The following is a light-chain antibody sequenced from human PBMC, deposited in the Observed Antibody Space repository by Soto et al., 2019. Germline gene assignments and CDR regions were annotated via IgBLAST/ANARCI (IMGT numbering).Light chain of an antibody. V-gene: IGKV3-20*01. CDR3: QQYGSSPRIT. CDR1: QSVSSSY. Sequence: EIVVTQSPGTLSLSPGERATLSCRASQSVSSSYLAWYQQKPGQAPRLLIYGASSRATGIPDRFSGSGSGIDFTLTISRLEPEDFAVYYCQQYGSSPRITFGQGTRLEIK. CDR2: GAS. J-gene: IGKJ5*01.